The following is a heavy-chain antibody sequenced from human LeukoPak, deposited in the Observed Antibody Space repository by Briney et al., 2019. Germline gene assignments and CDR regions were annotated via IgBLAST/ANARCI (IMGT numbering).Heavy chain of an antibody. V-gene: IGHV4-59*01. CDR1: GGSISSYY. J-gene: IGHJ6*03. CDR3: ARLSMVRGVTRYYYYYMDV. Sequence: SETLSLTCTVSGGSISSYYWSWIRQPPGKGLEWIGYIYYSGSTNYNPSLKSRVTISVDTSKNQFFLKLSSVTAADTAVYYCARLSMVRGVTRYYYYYMDVWGKGTTVTISS. D-gene: IGHD3-10*01. CDR2: IYYSGST.